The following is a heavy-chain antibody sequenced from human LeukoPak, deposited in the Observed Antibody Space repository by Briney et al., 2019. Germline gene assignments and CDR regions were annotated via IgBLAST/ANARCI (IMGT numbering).Heavy chain of an antibody. Sequence: GGSLRLSCAASGFIFNSYSMNWVRQAPGKGLEWLSSISSTGSYIYYPDSVKGRFTISRDNAENSLYLQMNSLRAEDTAVYYCARDVGTPPYSGFDYWGQGTLVTVSS. CDR2: ISSTGSYI. V-gene: IGHV3-21*01. CDR3: ARDVGTPPYSGFDY. J-gene: IGHJ4*02. CDR1: GFIFNSYS. D-gene: IGHD2-15*01.